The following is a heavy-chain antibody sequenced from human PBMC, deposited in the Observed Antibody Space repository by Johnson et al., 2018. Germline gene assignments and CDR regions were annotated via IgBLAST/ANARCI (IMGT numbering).Heavy chain of an antibody. CDR3: AGRGEQLVLGRIGAFDI. J-gene: IGHJ3*02. D-gene: IGHD6-6*01. Sequence: VQLVQSGGGLVQPGGSLRLSCAASGFTFSTYAMSWVRQAPGKGLEWVSAISKSGGSTYYADSVKGRFTISRDNSKNTRYLQMNRLRAEGTAVYYCAGRGEQLVLGRIGAFDIWGQGTMVTVSS. V-gene: IGHV3-23*04. CDR2: ISKSGGST. CDR1: GFTFSTYA.